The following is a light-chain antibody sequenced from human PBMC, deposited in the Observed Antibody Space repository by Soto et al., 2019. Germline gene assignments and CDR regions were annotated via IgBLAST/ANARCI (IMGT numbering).Light chain of an antibody. J-gene: IGKJ4*01. CDR1: QSVSSY. CDR2: DAS. V-gene: IGKV3-11*01. Sequence: VLTQSPATLSLSPGERATLSCGASQSVSSYLACYQQKPGQAPRLLIYDASNRATGIPARFSGSGSGTDFPLTISSLEPEDFAVYYCQQRSSWPLTCGGGTKVEIK. CDR3: QQRSSWPLT.